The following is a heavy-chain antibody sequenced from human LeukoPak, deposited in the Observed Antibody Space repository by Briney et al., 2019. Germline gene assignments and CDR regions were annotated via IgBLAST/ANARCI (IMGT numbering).Heavy chain of an antibody. Sequence: ASVKVSCKASGYTFTSYGISWVRQAPGQGLEWMGWISAYNGNTNYAQKLQGRVTMTRDTSISTAYMEVSRLRSDDTAIYYCARIPDHQYNYYYMDVWGKGTTVTVSS. V-gene: IGHV1-18*01. CDR3: ARIPDHQYNYYYMDV. CDR1: GYTFTSYG. CDR2: ISAYNGNT. D-gene: IGHD2-2*01. J-gene: IGHJ6*03.